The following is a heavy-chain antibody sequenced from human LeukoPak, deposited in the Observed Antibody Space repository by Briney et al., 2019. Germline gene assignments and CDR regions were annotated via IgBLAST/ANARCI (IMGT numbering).Heavy chain of an antibody. CDR1: GGSISSGSYY. CDR3: ARVEMATITYDY. J-gene: IGHJ4*02. D-gene: IGHD5-24*01. Sequence: SETLSLTCTVSGGSISSGSYYWSWIRQPAGKGLEWIGRIYTSGSTNYNPSLKSRATISVDTSKNQFSLKLSSVTAADTAVYYCARVEMATITYDYWGQGTLVTVSS. CDR2: IYTSGST. V-gene: IGHV4-61*02.